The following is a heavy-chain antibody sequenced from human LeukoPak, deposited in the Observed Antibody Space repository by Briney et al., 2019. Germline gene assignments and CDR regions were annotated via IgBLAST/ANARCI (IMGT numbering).Heavy chain of an antibody. J-gene: IGHJ4*02. Sequence: PGGSLRLSCAASGFTFSSYWMSWVRQAPGKGLEWVANIKQDGSEKYYVDSVKGRFTISRDNAKNSLYLQMNSLRAEDTAVYYCARDFFTGYDSSGYYYPSDYWGQGTLVTVSS. CDR2: IKQDGSEK. V-gene: IGHV3-7*01. CDR1: GFTFSSYW. CDR3: ARDFFTGYDSSGYYYPSDY. D-gene: IGHD3-22*01.